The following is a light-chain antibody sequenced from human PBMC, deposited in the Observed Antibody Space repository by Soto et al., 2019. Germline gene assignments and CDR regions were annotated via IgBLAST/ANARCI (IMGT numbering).Light chain of an antibody. Sequence: QSALTQPASVSGSPGQTITISCTGTSSDVGGYKYVSWYQQHPGKAPKLMIYEVTNRPSGVSNRLSGSKSGNTASLTISGLQPEDEADYYCSSYTRGSTLVFGGGTKLTVL. V-gene: IGLV2-14*01. CDR3: SSYTRGSTLV. J-gene: IGLJ2*01. CDR1: SSDVGGYKY. CDR2: EVT.